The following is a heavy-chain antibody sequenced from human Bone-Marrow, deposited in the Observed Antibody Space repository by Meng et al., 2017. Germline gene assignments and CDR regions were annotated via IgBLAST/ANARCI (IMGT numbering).Heavy chain of an antibody. CDR3: ARDEDISAAGKLFGDY. D-gene: IGHD6-13*01. J-gene: IGHJ4*02. CDR1: GGTFRSYA. CDR2: INPKSGDT. V-gene: IGHV1-2*06. Sequence: VRRVQSGAEVTKPGSSVKVSCKASGGTFRSYAISWVRQAPGQGLEWMGRINPKSGDTHYAQRFQGRVTMTGDTSISTAYMELSGLRSDDTAMYYCARDEDISAAGKLFGDYWGQGTLVTVSS.